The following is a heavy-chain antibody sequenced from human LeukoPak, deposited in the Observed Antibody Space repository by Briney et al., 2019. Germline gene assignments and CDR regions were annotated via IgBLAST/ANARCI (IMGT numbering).Heavy chain of an antibody. CDR2: IIPIFGTA. Sequence: SVKVSCKASGGTFISYAISWVRQAPGQGLEWMGGIIPIFGTANYAQKFQGRVTITTDESTSTAYMELSSLRSEDTAVYYCARGEMATVYFDYWGQGTLVTVSA. CDR3: ARGEMATVYFDY. V-gene: IGHV1-69*05. CDR1: GGTFISYA. D-gene: IGHD5-24*01. J-gene: IGHJ4*02.